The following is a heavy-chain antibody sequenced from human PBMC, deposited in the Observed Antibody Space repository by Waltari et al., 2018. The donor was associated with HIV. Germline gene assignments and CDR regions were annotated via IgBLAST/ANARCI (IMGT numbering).Heavy chain of an antibody. V-gene: IGHV4-38-2*02. CDR1: GYSISSGYY. Sequence: QVQLQESGPGLVKPSETLSLTCAVSGYSISSGYYLGWSRQPPGKGLEWIGSIYHSGSTYYNPSLKSRVTISVDTSKNQFSLKLSSVTAADTAVYYCARDSEGYYYDSSGSTRAFDIWGQGTMVTVSS. D-gene: IGHD3-22*01. J-gene: IGHJ3*02. CDR3: ARDSEGYYYDSSGSTRAFDI. CDR2: IYHSGST.